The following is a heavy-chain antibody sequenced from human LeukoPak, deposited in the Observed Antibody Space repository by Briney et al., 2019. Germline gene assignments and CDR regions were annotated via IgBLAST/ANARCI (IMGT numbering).Heavy chain of an antibody. CDR3: ARGRAAAGTVDY. V-gene: IGHV4-59*12. D-gene: IGHD6-13*01. CDR1: GDSTAGYF. Sequence: PSETLSLTCSVSGDSTAGYFWGWIRQSPGRAPEWLAYVYRSGQSDYNSSLRGRVTMSVDTSKNQFSLKLSSVTAADTAVYYCARGRAAAGTVDYWGQGTLVTVSS. CDR2: VYRSGQS. J-gene: IGHJ4*02.